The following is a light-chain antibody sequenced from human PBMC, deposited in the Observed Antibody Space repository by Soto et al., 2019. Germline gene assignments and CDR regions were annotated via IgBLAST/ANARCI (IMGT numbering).Light chain of an antibody. CDR2: AAS. V-gene: IGKV1-39*01. CDR3: QQSYSTPVT. CDR1: QSISSY. Sequence: DLRLIPSACSLSASVGDIVTITFRASQSISSYLNWYQQKPGKAPKLLIYAASSLQSGVPSRFSGSGSGTDFTLTISCLQPEDLATYYCQQSYSTPVTFGQGTKVDIK. J-gene: IGKJ1*01.